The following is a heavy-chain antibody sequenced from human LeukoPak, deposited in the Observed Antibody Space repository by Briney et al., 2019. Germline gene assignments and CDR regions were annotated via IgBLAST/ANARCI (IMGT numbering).Heavy chain of an antibody. Sequence: SETLSLTCTVSGSSVSNHWWIWIRQPAGKGLEWIGRISSRGYTNYNPSLKSRVAMSVDTSKNQFSLRLNSVTAADTAVFYCARRPHNWGFDYWGQGILVTVSS. CDR3: ARRPHNWGFDY. V-gene: IGHV4-4*07. CDR1: GSSVSNHW. D-gene: IGHD7-27*01. CDR2: ISSRGYT. J-gene: IGHJ4*02.